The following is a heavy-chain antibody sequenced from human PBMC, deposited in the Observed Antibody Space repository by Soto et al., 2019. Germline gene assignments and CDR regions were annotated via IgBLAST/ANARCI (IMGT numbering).Heavy chain of an antibody. V-gene: IGHV3-48*01. Sequence: GGSLRLSCAASGFTFSSYSMNWVRQAPGKGLEWVSYISSSSSSIYYADSVKGRFTISRDNAKNSLYLQMNSLRAEDTAVYYCATCDGSPNGAFDIWGQGTMVTVSS. CDR3: ATCDGSPNGAFDI. CDR1: GFTFSSYS. D-gene: IGHD2-15*01. CDR2: ISSSSSSI. J-gene: IGHJ3*02.